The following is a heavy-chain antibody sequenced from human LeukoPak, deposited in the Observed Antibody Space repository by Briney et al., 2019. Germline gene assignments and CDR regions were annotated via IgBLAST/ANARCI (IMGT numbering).Heavy chain of an antibody. CDR1: GYTFTNYG. CDR2: INPNSGGT. CDR3: ARERNYDILTGYYNPFYY. D-gene: IGHD3-9*01. V-gene: IGHV1-2*02. Sequence: GASVKVSCKASGYTFTNYGISWVRQAPGQGLEWMGWINPNSGGTNYAQKFQGRVTMTRDTSISTAYMELSRLRSDDTAVYYCARERNYDILTGYYNPFYYWGQGTLVTVSS. J-gene: IGHJ4*02.